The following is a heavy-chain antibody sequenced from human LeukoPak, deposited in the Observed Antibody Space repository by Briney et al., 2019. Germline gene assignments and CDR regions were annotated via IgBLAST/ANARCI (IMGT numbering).Heavy chain of an antibody. D-gene: IGHD3-22*01. CDR2: ISGSGGST. CDR3: AKGDKYYYDSSGNFQH. CDR1: GFTFSSYA. J-gene: IGHJ1*01. Sequence: GGSLRLSCAASGFTFSSYAMSWVRQAPGKGLEWVSAISGSGGSTYYADSVKGRFTISRDNSKNTLYLQMNSLRAEDTAVYYCAKGDKYYYDSSGNFQHWGQGTLVTVSS. V-gene: IGHV3-23*01.